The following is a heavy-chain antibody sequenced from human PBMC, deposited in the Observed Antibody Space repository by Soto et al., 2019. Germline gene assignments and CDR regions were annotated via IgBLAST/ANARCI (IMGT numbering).Heavy chain of an antibody. J-gene: IGHJ5*01. CDR3: ARGRYCLTGRCFPNWFDS. V-gene: IGHV4-30-4*01. CDR2: IYKSSTT. CDR1: GDSISNLDYF. Sequence: SETLSLTCSVSGDSISNLDYFWAWIRQPPGQALEYIGYIYKSSTTYYNPSFESRVAISVDTSQSQFSLNVTSVTAADTAVYFCARGRYCLTGRCFPNWFDSWGQGALVTV. D-gene: IGHD7-27*01.